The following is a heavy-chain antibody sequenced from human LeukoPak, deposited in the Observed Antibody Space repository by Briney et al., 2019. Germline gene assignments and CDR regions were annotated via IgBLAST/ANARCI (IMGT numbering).Heavy chain of an antibody. V-gene: IGHV3-15*01. CDR2: IKSKTDGGPI. CDR1: GFTFSNAW. CDR3: TTDLTH. J-gene: IGHJ4*02. Sequence: PGGSLRLSCTASGFTFSNAWMTWDRQAPGKGLEGVGRIKSKTDGGPIDYAAFVKGRFTISRDDSKNMVYLQMNSLRTEDTALYYCTTDLTHWGQGTLVTVSS.